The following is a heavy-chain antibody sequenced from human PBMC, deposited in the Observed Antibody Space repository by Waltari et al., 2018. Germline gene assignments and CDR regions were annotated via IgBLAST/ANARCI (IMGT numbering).Heavy chain of an antibody. CDR2: ISYSGST. J-gene: IGHJ4*02. CDR3: ARATFGDLFLFDF. D-gene: IGHD3-10*01. V-gene: IGHV4-31*03. CDR1: GDSISSGDYC. Sequence: QVQLQESGPGLVKASQTLSLTCTVSGDSISSGDYCWNWIRQHPGKGLEWIGYISYSGSTDYHPSLNSRVTISVETSQNQFSLKLSSVTAADTAVYYCARATFGDLFLFDFWGPGTLVSVSS.